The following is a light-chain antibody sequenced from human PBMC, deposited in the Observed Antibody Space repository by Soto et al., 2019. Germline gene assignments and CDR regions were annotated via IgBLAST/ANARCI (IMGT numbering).Light chain of an antibody. CDR3: SSYTSSSTPYV. V-gene: IGLV2-14*01. CDR2: DVT. CDR1: SSDFGAYDY. J-gene: IGLJ1*01. Sequence: QSVLTKPASVSGSPGQSITISCTGSSSDFGAYDYVSWYQQRPVKAPKLMIFDVTNRPSGVSDRFSGSKSGNTASLTISGLQTEDEADYYCSSYTSSSTPYVFGTGTKVTVL.